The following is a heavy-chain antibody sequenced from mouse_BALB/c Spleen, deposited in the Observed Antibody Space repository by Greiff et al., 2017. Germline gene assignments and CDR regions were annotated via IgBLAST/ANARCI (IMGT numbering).Heavy chain of an antibody. CDR1: GYTFTSYT. V-gene: IGHV1-4*01. D-gene: IGHD1-1*01. J-gene: IGHJ3*01. Sequence: VQLQQSGAELARPGASVKMSCKASGYTFTSYTMHWVKQRPGQGLEWIGYINPSSGYTNYNQKFKDKATLTADKSSSTAYMQLSSLTSEDSAVYDGARSRYYASGHSAFAYWGQGTLVTVSA. CDR3: ARSRYYASGHSAFAY. CDR2: INPSSGYT.